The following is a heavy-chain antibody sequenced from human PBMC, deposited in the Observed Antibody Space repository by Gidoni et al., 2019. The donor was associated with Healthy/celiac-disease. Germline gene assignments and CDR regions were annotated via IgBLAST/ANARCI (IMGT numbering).Heavy chain of an antibody. J-gene: IGHJ4*02. CDR3: ARDQIYGDHLFDY. CDR2: ISSSSSTI. CDR1: GFTFSSYS. Sequence: EVQLVEPGGGLVQPGGSLRRSCAASGFTFSSYSMNWVRRAPGKGLGWVSYISSSSSTIYYADSVKGRFTISRDNAKNSLYLQMNSLRAEDTAVYYGARDQIYGDHLFDYWGQGTLVTVSS. D-gene: IGHD4-17*01. V-gene: IGHV3-48*01.